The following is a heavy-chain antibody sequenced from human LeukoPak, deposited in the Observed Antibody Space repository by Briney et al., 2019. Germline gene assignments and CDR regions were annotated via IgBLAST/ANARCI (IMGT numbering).Heavy chain of an antibody. CDR2: IIPIFGTA. CDR1: GGTFSSYA. J-gene: IGHJ3*02. CDR3: ARVRLCCFWSVHDAFDI. Sequence: ASVKVSCKASGGTFSSYAISWVRQAPGQGLEWMGGIIPIFGTANYAQKFQGRVTITADESTSTAYMELSSLRSEDTAVYYCARVRLCCFWSVHDAFDIWGQGTMVTVSS. V-gene: IGHV1-69*13. D-gene: IGHD3-3*01.